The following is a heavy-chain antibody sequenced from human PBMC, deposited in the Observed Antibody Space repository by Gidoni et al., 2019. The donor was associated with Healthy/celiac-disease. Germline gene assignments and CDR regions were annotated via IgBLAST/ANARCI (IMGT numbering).Heavy chain of an antibody. J-gene: IGHJ2*01. CDR1: GFPVRSNY. V-gene: IGHV3-53*01. Sequence: EVQLVESGGGLIQPGGSLRLSCAAAGFPVRSNYMSWVRQAPGEGLEWVSVIYSGGSTYYADSVKGRFTISRDNSKNTLYLQMNSLRAEDTAVYYCARTIPYDSSGYYKEFGYFDLWGRGTLVTVSS. D-gene: IGHD3-22*01. CDR2: IYSGGST. CDR3: ARTIPYDSSGYYKEFGYFDL.